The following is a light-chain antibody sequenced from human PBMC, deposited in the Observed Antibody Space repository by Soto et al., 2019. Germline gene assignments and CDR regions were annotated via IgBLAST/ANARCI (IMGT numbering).Light chain of an antibody. Sequence: DIVMTQTPASLAASLGERITINCKSSQRVLNRSNNMNYVAWYQQKAGQAPRLLIFGASTRATGVPDRFSGSGSGTQFTLTISRLQSEDSAVYFCQQNNRWPHITFGQGTRLEIK. CDR3: QQNNRWPHIT. V-gene: IGKV4-1*01. CDR1: QRVLNRSNNMNY. J-gene: IGKJ5*01. CDR2: GAS.